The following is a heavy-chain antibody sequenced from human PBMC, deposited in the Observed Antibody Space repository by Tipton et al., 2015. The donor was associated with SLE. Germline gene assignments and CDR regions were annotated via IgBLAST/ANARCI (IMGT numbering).Heavy chain of an antibody. CDR2: INHSGST. D-gene: IGHD2-8*01. CDR1: GGSFSGYY. Sequence: TLSLTCAVYGGSFSGYYWSWIRQPPGKGLEWIGEINHSGSTTYNPSLKSRVTISVDTSKNQFSLKLSSVTAADTAVYYCARGNGRFNYWGQGTLVTVSS. J-gene: IGHJ4*02. CDR3: ARGNGRFNY. V-gene: IGHV4-34*01.